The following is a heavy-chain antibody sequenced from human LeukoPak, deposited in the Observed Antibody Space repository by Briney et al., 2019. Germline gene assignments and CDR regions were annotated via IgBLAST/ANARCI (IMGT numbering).Heavy chain of an antibody. CDR2: MHTSGTT. J-gene: IGHJ4*02. CDR1: GGSISTYY. D-gene: IGHD3-9*01. CDR3: ARSRGYDILTGYYKLVGFDY. Sequence: SETLSLTCTISGGSISTYYWSWIRQPAGEGLEWLGRMHTSGTTYYNPSLKSRVTMSLDTSKNQFSLKLRSVTAADTAVYYCARSRGYDILTGYYKLVGFDYWGQGTLVTVSS. V-gene: IGHV4-4*07.